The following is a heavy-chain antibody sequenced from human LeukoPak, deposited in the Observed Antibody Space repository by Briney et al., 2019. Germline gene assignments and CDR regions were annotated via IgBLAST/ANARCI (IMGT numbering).Heavy chain of an antibody. CDR1: GGSISSSSYY. D-gene: IGHD4-17*01. CDR2: IYYSGST. CDR3: ARTGDGDYVIYFDY. Sequence: SETLSLTCTVSGGSISSSSYYWGWIRQPPGKGLEWIGSIYYSGSTYYNPSLKSRVTISVDTSKNQFSLKLSSVTAADTAVYYCARTGDGDYVIYFDYWSQGTLVTVSS. V-gene: IGHV4-39*01. J-gene: IGHJ4*02.